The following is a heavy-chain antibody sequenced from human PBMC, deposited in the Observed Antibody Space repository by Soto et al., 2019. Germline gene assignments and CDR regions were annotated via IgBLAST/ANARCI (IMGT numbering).Heavy chain of an antibody. V-gene: IGHV4-31*03. CDR2: IYYSGST. CDR1: GGYISSSSYY. Sequence: PSETLSLTCTVSGGYISSSSYYWSWIRQHPGKGLEWIGYIYYSGSTYYNPSLKSRVTISVDTSKNQFSLKLTSVTAADTAVYYCARSVFPWGQGTLVTAPQ. CDR3: ARSVFP. J-gene: IGHJ5*02.